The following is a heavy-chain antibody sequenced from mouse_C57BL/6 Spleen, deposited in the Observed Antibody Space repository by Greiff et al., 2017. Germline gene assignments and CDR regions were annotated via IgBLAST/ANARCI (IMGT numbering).Heavy chain of an antibody. D-gene: IGHD4-1*01. CDR2: ISSGSSTI. J-gene: IGHJ2*01. V-gene: IGHV5-17*01. Sequence: EVHLVESGGGLVKPGGSLKLSCAASGFTFSDYGMHWVRQAPEKGLEWVAYISSGSSTIYYADTEKGRFTLSRDNAKNTLFLQMSSLRSEDTAMYYCARCGTVLFDYWGQGTTLTVSS. CDR1: GFTFSDYG. CDR3: ARCGTVLFDY.